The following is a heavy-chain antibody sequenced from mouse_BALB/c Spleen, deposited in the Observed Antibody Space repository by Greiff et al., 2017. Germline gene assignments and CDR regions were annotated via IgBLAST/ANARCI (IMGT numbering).Heavy chain of an antibody. V-gene: IGHV5-17*02. CDR1: GFTFSSFG. J-gene: IGHJ4*01. D-gene: IGHD2-12*01. CDR2: ISSGSSTI. CDR3: ARHDVGAMDY. Sequence: EVKLMGSGGGLVQPGGSRKLSCAASGFTFSSFGMHWVRQAPEKGLEWVAYISSGSSTIYYADTVKGRFTISRDNPKNTLFLQMTSLRSEDTAMYYCARHDVGAMDYWGQGTSVTVSS.